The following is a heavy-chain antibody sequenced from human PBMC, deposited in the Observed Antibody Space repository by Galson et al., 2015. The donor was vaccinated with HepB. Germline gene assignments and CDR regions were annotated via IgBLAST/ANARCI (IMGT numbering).Heavy chain of an antibody. D-gene: IGHD3-3*01. CDR1: GFTFRIHG. V-gene: IGHV3-33*01. J-gene: IGHJ4*02. Sequence: SLRLSCAASGFTFRIHGMNWVRQAPGKGLEWVASIWSDGTNKYYADSVKGRFTISRDNSKNALYLQMNSLGAEDTAVYHCAREGYPYNYWSALDFWGQGTLVTVSS. CDR2: IWSDGTNK. CDR3: AREGYPYNYWSALDF.